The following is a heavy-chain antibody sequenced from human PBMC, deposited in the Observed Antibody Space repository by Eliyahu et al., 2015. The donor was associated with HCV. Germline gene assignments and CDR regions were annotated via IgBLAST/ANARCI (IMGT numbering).Heavy chain of an antibody. CDR3: AMSWCYGDCNIGYYYYYGMDV. D-gene: IGHD4-17*01. CDR2: IIPIFGTA. Sequence: PGQGLEWMGGIIPIFGTANYAQKFQGRVTITADESTSTAYMELSSLRSEDTAVYYCAMSWCYGDCNIGYYYYYGMDVWGQGTTVTVSS. J-gene: IGHJ6*02. V-gene: IGHV1-69*01.